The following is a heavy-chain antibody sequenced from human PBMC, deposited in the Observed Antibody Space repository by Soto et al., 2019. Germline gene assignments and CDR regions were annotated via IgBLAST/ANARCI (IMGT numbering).Heavy chain of an antibody. J-gene: IGHJ6*02. CDR2: IHYSGTT. CDR3: ARAPPGPSPRWVL. V-gene: IGHV4-59*12. Sequence: SETLSLTCTGSGGSMRNYFWTWIRQPPGKGLEWIGYIHYSGTTSFFPSYNPSLRSRVTISEDTSKNQFSLKLLSVTAADTAVYYCARAPPGPSPRWVLWGQGTTVTVSS. CDR1: GGSMRNYF. D-gene: IGHD3-10*01.